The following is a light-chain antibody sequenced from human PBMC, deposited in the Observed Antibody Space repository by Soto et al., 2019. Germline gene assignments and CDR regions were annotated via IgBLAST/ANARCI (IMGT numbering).Light chain of an antibody. J-gene: IGKJ5*01. CDR3: QQYKDWPPIT. V-gene: IGKV3-15*01. CDR1: QRITDRY. CDR2: GAV. Sequence: VLSQSPGTLSLSPGERATVSCRASQRITDRYLAWYQQTPGQAPRLLIYGAVTRAAGIPARFSGSESGTEFTLTISSLQSEDFAVYYCQQYKDWPPITFGQGTRLEIK.